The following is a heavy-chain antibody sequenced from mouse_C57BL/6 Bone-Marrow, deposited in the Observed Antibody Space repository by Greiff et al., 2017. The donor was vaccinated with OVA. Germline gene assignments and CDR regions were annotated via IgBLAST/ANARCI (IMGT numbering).Heavy chain of an antibody. CDR1: GYTFTSYW. Sequence: EVQLQESGTVLARPGASVKMSCKTSGYTFTSYWMHWVKQRPGQGLEWIGAIYPGNSDTSYNQKFKGKAKLTAVTSASTAYMELSSLTNEDSAVYYCTRPLRRYAMDYWGQGTSVTVSS. D-gene: IGHD2-12*01. J-gene: IGHJ4*01. CDR2: IYPGNSDT. CDR3: TRPLRRYAMDY. V-gene: IGHV1-5*01.